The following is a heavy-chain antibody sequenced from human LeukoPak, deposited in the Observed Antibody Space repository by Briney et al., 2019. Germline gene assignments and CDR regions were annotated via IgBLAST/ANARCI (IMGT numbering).Heavy chain of an antibody. CDR1: GFTFNSYS. V-gene: IGHV3-23*01. CDR2: ISGSGGST. J-gene: IGHJ4*02. CDR3: AKDSGYSSGWYSDY. D-gene: IGHD6-19*01. Sequence: GGSLRLSCAAAGFTFNSYSIHWVRQAPGKGLEWVSAISGSGGSTYYADSVKGRFTISRDNSKNTLYLQMNSLRAEDTAVYYCAKDSGYSSGWYSDYWGQGTLVTVSS.